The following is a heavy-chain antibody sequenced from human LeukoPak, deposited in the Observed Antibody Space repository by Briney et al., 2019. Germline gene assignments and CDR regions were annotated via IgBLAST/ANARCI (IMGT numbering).Heavy chain of an antibody. V-gene: IGHV3-74*01. J-gene: IGHJ3*01. D-gene: IGHD2-21*01. Sequence: GGSLRLSCAASGFTFSSHWMHWVRQAPGKGLEWLSRTVSDGSHTFYADSVKGRFTISRDNAKNTLSLQMNSLRVDDTAVYYCARDRGGDDAFDLWGHGTMVTVSS. CDR1: GFTFSSHW. CDR2: TVSDGSHT. CDR3: ARDRGGDDAFDL.